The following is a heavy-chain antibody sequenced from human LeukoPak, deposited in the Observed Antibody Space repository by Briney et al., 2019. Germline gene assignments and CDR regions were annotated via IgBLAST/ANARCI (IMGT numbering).Heavy chain of an antibody. CDR2: ISAYNGNT. D-gene: IGHD3-10*01. Sequence: ASVKVSCKASGYTFTSYGISWVRQAPGQGLEWMGWISAYNGNTNYAQKLQGRVTMTTDTSTSTAYMELRSLRSDDTAVYYCAREQTGRVGYGSGSYPWFDPWGQGTLVTVSS. CDR3: AREQTGRVGYGSGSYPWFDP. J-gene: IGHJ5*02. V-gene: IGHV1-18*01. CDR1: GYTFTSYG.